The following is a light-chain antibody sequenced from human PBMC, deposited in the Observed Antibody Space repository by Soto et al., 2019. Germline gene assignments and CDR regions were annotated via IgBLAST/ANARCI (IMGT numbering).Light chain of an antibody. CDR2: DAS. Sequence: SHMTLSPSTLSASVGDRVTITCRVSQSIRYWLAWYQQKPGKAPKLLIYDASTLESGVPSRFSGSGSGTEFTLTISSLQPDDVVTYCCQQFHSHSRTLGHGTKVDIK. CDR1: QSIRYW. J-gene: IGKJ1*01. V-gene: IGKV1-5*01. CDR3: QQFHSHSRT.